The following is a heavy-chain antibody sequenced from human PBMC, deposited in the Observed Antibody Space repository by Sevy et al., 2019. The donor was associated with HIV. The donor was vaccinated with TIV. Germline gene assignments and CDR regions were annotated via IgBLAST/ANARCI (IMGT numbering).Heavy chain of an antibody. Sequence: SETLSLTCTVSGGSITSLYWNWIRQPPGKGLEWIANIYYNGHINYNPSLKSRVTLSLDTSKNQCSLRLSSVTAADTAMYYCAGENAWGRGHSWGQGTLVTVSS. V-gene: IGHV4-59*08. D-gene: IGHD1-26*01. CDR3: AGENAWGRGHS. J-gene: IGHJ4*02. CDR2: IYYNGHI. CDR1: GGSITSLY.